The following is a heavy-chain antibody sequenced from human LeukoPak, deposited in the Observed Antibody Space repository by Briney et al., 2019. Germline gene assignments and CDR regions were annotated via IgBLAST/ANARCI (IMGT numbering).Heavy chain of an antibody. D-gene: IGHD6-13*01. CDR2: IKQDGSEK. CDR3: ARSLAAAGIYYYYYMDV. CDR1: GFTFSSYW. J-gene: IGHJ6*03. Sequence: GGSLRLSCAASGFTFSSYWMSWVRQAPGKGLEWVANIKQDGSEKYYVDSVKGRFTISRDNAKNSLYLQMNSLRAEDTAVYYCARSLAAAGIYYYYYMDVWGKGTTVTISS. V-gene: IGHV3-7*01.